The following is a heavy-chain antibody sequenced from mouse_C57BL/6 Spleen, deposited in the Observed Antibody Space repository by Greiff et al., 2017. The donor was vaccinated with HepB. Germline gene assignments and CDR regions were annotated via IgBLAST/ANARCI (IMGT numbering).Heavy chain of an antibody. CDR3: ARDPYYSNYGYFDV. D-gene: IGHD2-5*01. J-gene: IGHJ1*03. V-gene: IGHV1-55*01. CDR1: GYTFTSYW. Sequence: VQLQQPGAELVKPGASVKMSCKASGYTFTSYWITWVKQRPGQGLEWIGDIYPGSGSTNYNEKFKSKATLTVDTSSSTAYIQLSSLTPVDSAVYCCARDPYYSNYGYFDVWGTGTTVTVSS. CDR2: IYPGSGST.